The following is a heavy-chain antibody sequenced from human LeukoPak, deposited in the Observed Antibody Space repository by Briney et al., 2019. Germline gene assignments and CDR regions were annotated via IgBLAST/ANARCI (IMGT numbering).Heavy chain of an antibody. CDR1: EFTVSRNY. V-gene: IGHV3-53*01. D-gene: IGHD5-24*01. CDR3: TRDQMNY. Sequence: PGGSLRLSCTASEFTVSRNYMLWVRQAPGKGLGWVSLIFNNGDTHYADSVKGRFTIPRDTSKNTVSLQMNSLRVEDTAMYYCTRDQMNYWGQGTLVTVSS. CDR2: IFNNGDT. J-gene: IGHJ4*02.